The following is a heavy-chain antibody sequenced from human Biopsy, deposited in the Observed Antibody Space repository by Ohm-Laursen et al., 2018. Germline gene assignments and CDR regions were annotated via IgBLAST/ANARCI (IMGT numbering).Heavy chain of an antibody. CDR3: ARDSSGTARAGGMDV. V-gene: IGHV3-23*01. J-gene: IGHJ6*02. CDR2: ISGSGRT. Sequence: SLRLSCAASGFTFSRYAMSWVRQAPGKGLEWVSAISGSGRTYYADSVKGRFTISRDNSKNTLFLQLSSLRAEDTAVYHCARDSSGTARAGGMDVWGQGTTVTVSS. CDR1: GFTFSRYA. D-gene: IGHD6-6*01.